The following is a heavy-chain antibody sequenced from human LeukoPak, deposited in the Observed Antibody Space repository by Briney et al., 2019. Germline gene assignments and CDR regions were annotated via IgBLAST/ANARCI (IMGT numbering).Heavy chain of an antibody. D-gene: IGHD6-19*01. Sequence: GGSLRLSCAASGFTFDDYAMHWVRQAPGKGLEWVSGISWNSGSIGYADSVKGRFTISRENAKNSLYLQMNSLRAGDTAVYYCAREARLAVAGTGGGDDAFDIWGQGTMVTVSS. CDR2: ISWNSGSI. V-gene: IGHV3-9*01. CDR1: GFTFDDYA. CDR3: AREARLAVAGTGGGDDAFDI. J-gene: IGHJ3*02.